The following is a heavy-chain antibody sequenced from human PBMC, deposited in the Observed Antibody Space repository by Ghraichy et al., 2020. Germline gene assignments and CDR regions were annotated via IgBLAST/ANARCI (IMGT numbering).Heavy chain of an antibody. CDR3: ARPRMPESGYCNGHVCRDIDY. CDR2: ISSSSGTI. J-gene: IGHJ4*02. CDR1: GFIFSSYS. V-gene: IGHV3-48*02. Sequence: GGSLRLSCAASGFIFSSYSMNWVRQAPGKGPEWISYISSSSGTIYYADSVKGRFTVSRDNVENSLYLQMNSLRDEDTAVYYCARPRMPESGYCNGHVCRDIDYWGRGTLVTVSS. D-gene: IGHD2-15*01.